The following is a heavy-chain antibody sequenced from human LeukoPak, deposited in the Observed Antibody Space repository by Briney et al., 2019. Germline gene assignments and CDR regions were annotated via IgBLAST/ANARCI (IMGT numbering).Heavy chain of an antibody. Sequence: GGSLRLSCAASGFTFSSYGMHWVRQAPGKGLEWVAVIWYDGSNKYYADSVKGRFTISRDNSKNTLYLQMNSLRAEDTAVYYCARSPRRWPFDYWGQGTLVTVSS. D-gene: IGHD4-23*01. CDR1: GFTFSSYG. CDR2: IWYDGSNK. J-gene: IGHJ4*02. CDR3: ARSPRRWPFDY. V-gene: IGHV3-33*01.